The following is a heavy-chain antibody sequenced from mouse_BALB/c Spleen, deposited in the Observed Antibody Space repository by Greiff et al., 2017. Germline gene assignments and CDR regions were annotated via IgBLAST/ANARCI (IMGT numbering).Heavy chain of an antibody. V-gene: IGHV10-1*02. D-gene: IGHD4-1*01. CDR2: IRSKSNNYAT. J-gene: IGHJ2*01. CDR1: GFTFNTYA. CDR3: VRLTGDY. Sequence: EADGGLVQPKGSLKLSCAASGFTFNTYAMNWVRQAPGKGLEWVARIRSKSNNYATYYADSVKDRFTISRDDSQSMLYLQMNNLKTEDTAMYYCVRLTGDYWGQGTTLTVSS.